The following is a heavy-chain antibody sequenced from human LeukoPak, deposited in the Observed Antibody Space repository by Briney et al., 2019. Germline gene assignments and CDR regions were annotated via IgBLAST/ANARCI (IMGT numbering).Heavy chain of an antibody. Sequence: GGSLRLSCAASGFTFSSYAMSWVRQAPGKGLEWVSAISGSGGSTYYADSVKGRFTISRDNSKNTLYLQMNSLSAEDTAVYYCAKDPSMVRGVCLFDYWGQGTLVTVSS. CDR3: AKDPSMVRGVCLFDY. V-gene: IGHV3-23*01. J-gene: IGHJ4*02. CDR2: ISGSGGST. CDR1: GFTFSSYA. D-gene: IGHD3-10*01.